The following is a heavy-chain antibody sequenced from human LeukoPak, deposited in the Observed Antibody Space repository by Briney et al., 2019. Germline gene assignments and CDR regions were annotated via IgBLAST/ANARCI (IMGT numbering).Heavy chain of an antibody. D-gene: IGHD6-19*01. V-gene: IGHV4-4*07. Sequence: SETLSLTCTVSGGSISSYYWSWIRQPAGKGLEWIGRIYISGSTKNNPSLKSRVTMSVDTSKNQFSLKLSSVTAADTAVYYCARAGDSSGWYFRGFDPWGQGTLVTVSS. CDR2: IYISGST. J-gene: IGHJ5*02. CDR3: ARAGDSSGWYFRGFDP. CDR1: GGSISSYY.